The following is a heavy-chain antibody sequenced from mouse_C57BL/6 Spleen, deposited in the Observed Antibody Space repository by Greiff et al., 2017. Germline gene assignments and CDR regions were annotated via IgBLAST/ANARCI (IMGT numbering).Heavy chain of an antibody. CDR1: GFTFSSYG. D-gene: IGHD1-1*01. V-gene: IGHV5-6*01. CDR3: ARKGYYGSSLAWFAY. Sequence: EVHLVESGGDLVKPGGSLKLSCAASGFTFSSYGMSWVRQTPDKRLEWVATISSGGSYPYYPDSVKGRFTISSDTATNTLYLQMSSLKSEDTAMYYCARKGYYGSSLAWFAYWGQGTLVTVSA. CDR2: ISSGGSYP. J-gene: IGHJ3*01.